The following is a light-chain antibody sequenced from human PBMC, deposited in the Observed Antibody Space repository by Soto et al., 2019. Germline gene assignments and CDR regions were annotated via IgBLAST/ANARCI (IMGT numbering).Light chain of an antibody. CDR3: QQYGTSPLT. CDR2: GVS. CDR1: QSVGSTY. Sequence: EIVLTQSPGTLSLSPGERATLSCRASQSVGSTYLAWYQQKPGQAPKLLIYGVSSRATGIPDRFSGSGSGTDFTLTINGLEPEDFAVYYCQQYGTSPLTFGPGTKVDI. J-gene: IGKJ3*01. V-gene: IGKV3-20*01.